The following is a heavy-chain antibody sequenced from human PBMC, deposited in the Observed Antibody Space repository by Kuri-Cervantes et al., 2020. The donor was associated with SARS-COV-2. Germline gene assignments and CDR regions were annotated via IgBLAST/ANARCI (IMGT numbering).Heavy chain of an antibody. CDR1: GVSITSRY. D-gene: IGHD6-6*01. V-gene: IGHV4-59*11. J-gene: IGHJ4*02. CDR3: ARGKEQLVSGTRYYFDY. Sequence: SETLSLTCTVSGVSITSRYWSLIRQPPGKGLEWIAYIYYTGSTNYNPSLKSRVTISVDTSKNKFSLKLSSVTAADTAVYYCARGKEQLVSGTRYYFDYWGQGTLVTVSS. CDR2: IYYTGST.